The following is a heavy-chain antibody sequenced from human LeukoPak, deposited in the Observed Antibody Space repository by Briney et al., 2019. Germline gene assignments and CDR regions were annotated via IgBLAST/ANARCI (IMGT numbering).Heavy chain of an antibody. V-gene: IGHV3-23*01. J-gene: IGHJ3*02. CDR1: GLTFSSYA. D-gene: IGHD5-18*01. CDR2: ISGSGGST. Sequence: PGGSLRLSCAASGLTFSSYAMSWVRQAPGKGLEWVSAISGSGGSTYYADSVKGRFTISRDNSKNTLYLQMNSLRVEDTAVYYCAKGRIQLWLQDAFDIWGQGTMVTVSS. CDR3: AKGRIQLWLQDAFDI.